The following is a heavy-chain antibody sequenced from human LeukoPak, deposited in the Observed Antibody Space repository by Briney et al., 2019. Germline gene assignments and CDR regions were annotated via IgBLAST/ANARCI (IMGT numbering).Heavy chain of an antibody. D-gene: IGHD1-26*01. CDR1: GYTFTGYY. V-gene: IGHV1-2*02. Sequence: GASVKVSCTASGYTFTGYYMHWVRQAPGQGLEWMGWINPNSGGTNYAQKFQGRVTMTRDTSISTAYMELSGLRSDDTAVYYCARDGSGVMGATHDFDYWGQGTLVTVS. CDR2: INPNSGGT. CDR3: ARDGSGVMGATHDFDY. J-gene: IGHJ4*02.